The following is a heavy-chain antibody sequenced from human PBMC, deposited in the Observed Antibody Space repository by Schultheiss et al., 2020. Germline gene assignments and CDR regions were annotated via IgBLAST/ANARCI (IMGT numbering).Heavy chain of an antibody. V-gene: IGHV1-69*13. CDR2: IIPIFGTA. CDR1: GGTFSSYA. CDR3: ARCMDYGDYLSGYYYYGMDV. J-gene: IGHJ6*02. D-gene: IGHD4-17*01. Sequence: SVKVSCKASGGTFSSYAISWVRQAPGQGLEWMGGIIPIFGTANYAQKFQGRVTITADESTSTAYMELSSLRSEDTAVYYCARCMDYGDYLSGYYYYGMDVWGQGTTVTVSS.